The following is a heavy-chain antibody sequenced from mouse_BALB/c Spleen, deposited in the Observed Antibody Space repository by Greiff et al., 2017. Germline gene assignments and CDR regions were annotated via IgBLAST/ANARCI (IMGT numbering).Heavy chain of an antibody. CDR2: ISSGSSTI. D-gene: IGHD1-1*01. Sequence: EVQLVESGGGLVQPGGSRKLSCAASGFTFSSFGMHWVRQAPEKGLEWVAYISSGSSTIYYADTVKGRFTISRDNPKNTLFLQMTSLRSEDTAMYYCARGPTVVGGYFDYWGQGTTLTVSS. CDR3: ARGPTVVGGYFDY. J-gene: IGHJ2*01. V-gene: IGHV5-17*02. CDR1: GFTFSSFG.